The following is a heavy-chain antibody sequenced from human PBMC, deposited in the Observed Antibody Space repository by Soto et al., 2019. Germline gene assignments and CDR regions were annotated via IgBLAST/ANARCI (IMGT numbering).Heavy chain of an antibody. CDR3: ARTPPSYYDFWSGYYTPLYFDY. D-gene: IGHD3-3*01. CDR2: IFSNDEK. Sequence: QVTLKESGPVLVKPTETLTLTCTVSGFSLSNARMGVSWIRQPPGKALEWLAHIFSNDEKSYSTSLKSRLTISKDTSKSPVVLTMTNMDPVDTATYYCARTPPSYYDFWSGYYTPLYFDYWGQGTLVTVSS. V-gene: IGHV2-26*01. J-gene: IGHJ4*02. CDR1: GFSLSNARMG.